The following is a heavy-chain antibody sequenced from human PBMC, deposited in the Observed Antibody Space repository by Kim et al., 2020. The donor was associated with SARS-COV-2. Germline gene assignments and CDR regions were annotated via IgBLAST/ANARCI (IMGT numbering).Heavy chain of an antibody. CDR1: GGSISSSSYY. V-gene: IGHV4-39*02. CDR2: IYYSGST. Sequence: SGTLSLTCTVSGGSISSSSYYWGWIRQPPGKGLEWIGSIYYSGSTYYNPSLKSRVTISVDTSKNQFSLKLSSVTAADTAVYYCAREVQLWLPGWVNYFDYWGQGTLVTVSS. J-gene: IGHJ4*02. CDR3: AREVQLWLPGWVNYFDY. D-gene: IGHD5-18*01.